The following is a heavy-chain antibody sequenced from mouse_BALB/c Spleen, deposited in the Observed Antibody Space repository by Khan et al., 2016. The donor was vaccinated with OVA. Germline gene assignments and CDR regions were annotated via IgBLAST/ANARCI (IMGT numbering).Heavy chain of an antibody. Sequence: DLVKPGASVKLSCKASGYTFTSYWINWINQRPGPGLVWIGRFAPGSSNVYYNDMFRGTETLTVDTSSSTAFLQLDSLSSEDSATYFYATENYYGRRCYAMKYWGQGTSVTGAS. CDR1: GYTFTSYW. J-gene: IGHJ4*01. V-gene: IGHV1S41*01. CDR2: FAPGSSNV. CDR3: ATENYYGRRCYAMKY. D-gene: IGHD1-1*01.